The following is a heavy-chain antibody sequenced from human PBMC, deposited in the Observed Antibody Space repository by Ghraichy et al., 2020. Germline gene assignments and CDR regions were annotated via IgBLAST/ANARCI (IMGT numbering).Heavy chain of an antibody. J-gene: IGHJ6*02. Sequence: SQTLSLTCTVSGASIRSYYWSWIRQPPGKGLEWIGYIYYSGTSYSNPSLNSRVTMSLYAPQNQFSLTLSAVTAAETAVYYCATGPYRMDDWVLGTTVTVSS. CDR1: GASIRSYY. CDR3: ATGPYRMDD. V-gene: IGHV4-59*01. CDR2: IYYSGTS. D-gene: IGHD3-16*02.